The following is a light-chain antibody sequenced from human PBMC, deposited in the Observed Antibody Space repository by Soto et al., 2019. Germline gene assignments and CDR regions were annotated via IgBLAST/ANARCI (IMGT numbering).Light chain of an antibody. CDR3: QQDYKLPPT. J-gene: IGKJ1*01. CDR1: QSVSSSY. CDR2: SVS. Sequence: EIVLTQSPGTLSLSPGERATLSCRASQSVSSSYLAWYQQKPGQAPSLLIYSVSTRATDIPARFSGSGSGTDFTLTISSLQPEDFAVYYCQQDYKLPPTFGQGTKVDIK. V-gene: IGKV3D-7*01.